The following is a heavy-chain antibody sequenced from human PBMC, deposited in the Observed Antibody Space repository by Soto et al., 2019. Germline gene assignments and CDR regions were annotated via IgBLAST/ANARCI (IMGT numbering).Heavy chain of an antibody. V-gene: IGHV3-11*01. CDR1: GFTFSDYY. D-gene: IGHD1-26*01. CDR2: IGRGGSPI. CDR3: AKVVRVVGATSDY. Sequence: PGGSLRLSCAASGFTFSDYYMSWFRQAPGKGLEWVSYIGRGGSPIYYADSVKGRFTISRDDAKNSLYLQMNSLKAGDTAVYYCAKVVRVVGATSDYWGQGTMVTVYS. J-gene: IGHJ4*02.